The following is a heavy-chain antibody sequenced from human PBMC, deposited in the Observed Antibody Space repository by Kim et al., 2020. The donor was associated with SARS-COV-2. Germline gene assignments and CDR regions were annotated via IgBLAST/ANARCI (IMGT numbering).Heavy chain of an antibody. CDR3: ARDQAVPAAMGYYYYGMDV. CDR2: IWYDGSNK. J-gene: IGHJ6*02. D-gene: IGHD2-2*01. CDR1: GFTFSSYG. V-gene: IGHV3-33*01. Sequence: GGSLRLSCAASGFTFSSYGMHWVRQAPGKGLEWVAVIWYDGSNKYYADSVKGRFTISRDNSKNTLYLQMNSLRAEDTAVYYCARDQAVPAAMGYYYYGMDVWGQGTTVTVSS.